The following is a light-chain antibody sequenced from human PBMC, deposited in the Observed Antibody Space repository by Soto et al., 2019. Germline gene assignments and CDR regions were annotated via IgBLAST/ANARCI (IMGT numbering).Light chain of an antibody. CDR2: DVS. CDR3: SPYTSSSTYV. Sequence: QSALTQPASVSGSPGQSITISCTGTSSDVGGYNYVSWYQQHPGKAPKLMIYDVSNRPSGVSNRFSGSKSGNTASLTISGLQAEDEGDYYCSPYTSSSTYVFGTGTKLTVL. V-gene: IGLV2-14*01. J-gene: IGLJ1*01. CDR1: SSDVGGYNY.